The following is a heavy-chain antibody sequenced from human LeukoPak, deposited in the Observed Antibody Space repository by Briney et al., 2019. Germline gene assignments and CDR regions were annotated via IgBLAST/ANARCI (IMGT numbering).Heavy chain of an antibody. V-gene: IGHV4-39*01. CDR2: IYYSGST. CDR1: GGSVSISSYY. D-gene: IGHD4-17*01. CDR3: ARHDDYGRAFDI. J-gene: IGHJ3*02. Sequence: SETLSLTCTVSGGSVSISSYYWGWIRQPPGKGLEWIGSIYYSGSTYYNPSLKSRVTISVDTSKNQFSLKLSSVTAADTAVYYCARHDDYGRAFDIWGQGTMVTVSS.